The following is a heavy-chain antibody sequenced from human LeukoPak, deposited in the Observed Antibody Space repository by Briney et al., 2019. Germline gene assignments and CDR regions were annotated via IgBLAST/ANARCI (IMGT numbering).Heavy chain of an antibody. CDR3: ARSISSGWYVDI. Sequence: PGGSLRLSCAVSGFTFSSYAMSWVRPAPGKGVEWVSAICGSGDSTSYADSVKGRFSVSRDNSKNTLYLQMNSLRAEDTALYYCARSISSGWYVDIWGQGTLVTVSS. D-gene: IGHD6-19*01. CDR1: GFTFSSYA. CDR2: ICGSGDST. V-gene: IGHV3-23*01. J-gene: IGHJ4*02.